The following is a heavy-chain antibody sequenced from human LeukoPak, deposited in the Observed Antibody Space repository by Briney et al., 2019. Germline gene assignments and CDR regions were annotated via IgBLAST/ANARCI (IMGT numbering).Heavy chain of an antibody. CDR1: GYTLTELS. V-gene: IGHV1-24*01. D-gene: IGHD2-2*01. CDR2: FDPEDGET. J-gene: IGHJ4*02. CDR3: ATGTSCSSTSCYQLSRIVGATTMAY. Sequence: ASVKVSCKVSGYTLTELSMHWVRQAPGKGLEWMGGFDPEDGETIYAQKFQGRVTMTEDTSTDTAYMELSSLRSEDTAVYYCATGTSCSSTSCYQLSRIVGATTMAYWGQGTLVTVSS.